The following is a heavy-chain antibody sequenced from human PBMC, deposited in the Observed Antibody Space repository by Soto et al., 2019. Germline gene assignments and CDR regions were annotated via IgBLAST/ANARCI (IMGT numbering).Heavy chain of an antibody. J-gene: IGHJ4*02. V-gene: IGHV3-11*01. CDR2: ISGSGSTI. D-gene: IGHD6-19*01. CDR3: ARVRIRAVAGTGYFDC. Sequence: PGGSLRLSCAASGFIFSDYYMSWIRQAPGKGLEWVSYISGSGSTIYYADSVKGRFTISRDNAKNSLYLQMNSLRAEDTAVYYCARVRIRAVAGTGYFDCWGQGTLVTVSS. CDR1: GFIFSDYY.